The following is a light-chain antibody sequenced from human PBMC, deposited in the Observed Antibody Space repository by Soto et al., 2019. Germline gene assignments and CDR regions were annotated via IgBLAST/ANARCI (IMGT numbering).Light chain of an antibody. CDR3: SSYAGSNNLV. CDR1: SSDVGGYNL. V-gene: IGLV2-8*01. Sequence: QSALTQPPSASGSPGQSVTISCTGTSSDVGGYNLVSWYQQHPGKAPKLMIYEVNKRPSGVPDRFSGSKSGNTASLTVSGLQAEDEGDYYCSSYAGSNNLVFGGGTKLTVL. J-gene: IGLJ2*01. CDR2: EVN.